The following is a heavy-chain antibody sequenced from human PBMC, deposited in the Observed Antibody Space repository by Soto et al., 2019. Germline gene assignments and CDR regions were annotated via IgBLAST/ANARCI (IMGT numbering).Heavy chain of an antibody. J-gene: IGHJ4*02. V-gene: IGHV3-23*01. CDR1: GFTFSTYP. Sequence: GGSLRLSCAASGFTFSTYPMTWVRQAPGKGLEWVSGVSGSGISTYYADSVKGRFTISRDNSKNTLYLQMNSLRAEDAAVYYCAKGPRGFYSTFDYWGQGTLVTVSS. D-gene: IGHD2-15*01. CDR3: AKGPRGFYSTFDY. CDR2: VSGSGIST.